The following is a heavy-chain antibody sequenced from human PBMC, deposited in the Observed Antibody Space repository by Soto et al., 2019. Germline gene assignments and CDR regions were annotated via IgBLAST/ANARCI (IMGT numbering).Heavy chain of an antibody. V-gene: IGHV3-23*01. CDR2: ISGSGGST. CDR3: AKDSSVGYDILTGYYTAGNYFDY. J-gene: IGHJ4*02. D-gene: IGHD3-9*01. Sequence: GGSLRLSCAASGFTFSSYAMSWVRQAPGKGLEWVSAISGSGGSTYYADSVKGRFTISRDNSKNTLYLQMNSLGAEDTAVYYCAKDSSVGYDILTGYYTAGNYFDYWGQGTLVTVSS. CDR1: GFTFSSYA.